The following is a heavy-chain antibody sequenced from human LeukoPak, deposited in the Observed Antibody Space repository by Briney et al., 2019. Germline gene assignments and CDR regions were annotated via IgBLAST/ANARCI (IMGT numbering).Heavy chain of an antibody. Sequence: GGSLRLSRAASGFTFSNYYMNWVRQAPGKGLEWVASISPSSSAIYYADSVKGRFTISRDNAENSGYLQMNSLRDEDTAVYYCARQFSGWTTYWGQGTLVTVSS. J-gene: IGHJ4*02. CDR2: ISPSSSAI. D-gene: IGHD6-19*01. CDR1: GFTFSNYY. CDR3: ARQFSGWTTY. V-gene: IGHV3-48*02.